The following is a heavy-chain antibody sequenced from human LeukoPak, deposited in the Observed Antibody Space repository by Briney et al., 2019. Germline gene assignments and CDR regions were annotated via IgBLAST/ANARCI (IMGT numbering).Heavy chain of an antibody. CDR1: GFTFSNYW. Sequence: GGSLRLSCAASGFTFSNYWMSWVRQAPGKGLEWVAKIKEDGSEKYYVDSVKGRFTIPRDNAKNSLYVRMNSLRAEDTAVYYCAKIPQVATYTVPNFDFWGQGTLVTVSS. D-gene: IGHD3-16*01. CDR3: AKIPQVATYTVPNFDF. V-gene: IGHV3-7*03. J-gene: IGHJ4*02. CDR2: IKEDGSEK.